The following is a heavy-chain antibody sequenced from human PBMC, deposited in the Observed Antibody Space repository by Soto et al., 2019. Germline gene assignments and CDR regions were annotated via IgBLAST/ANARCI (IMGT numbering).Heavy chain of an antibody. V-gene: IGHV4-31*03. CDR2: IYQNGDT. CDR1: GGPFSSGGYY. CDR3: ARGDSTVSSVFDY. D-gene: IGHD4-17*01. Sequence: QVQLQESGPGLVKPSQTLSLTCTVSGGPFSSGGYYWSWIRQEPGKGLEWIGYIYQNGDTSYNPSLKSRVTMPADTSKTQFPLKLSSVTAADTAVYYCARGDSTVSSVFDYWGQGMLVTFSS. J-gene: IGHJ4*02.